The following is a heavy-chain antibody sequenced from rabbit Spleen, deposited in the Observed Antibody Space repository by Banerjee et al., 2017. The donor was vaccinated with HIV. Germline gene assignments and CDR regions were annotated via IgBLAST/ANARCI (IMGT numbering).Heavy chain of an antibody. V-gene: IGHV1S47*01. CDR1: GFDLSSYG. D-gene: IGHD7-1*01. J-gene: IGHJ4*01. CDR2: IDPIFGST. CDR3: VRDQAGYAGYGPWYFNL. Sequence: QEQLVESGGGLVQPGGSLKVSCKASGFDLSSYGVSWVRQAPGKGLEWIGYIDPIFGSTYYASWVNGRFTISRHNAQNTLYLQLNSLTAADTATYFCVRDQAGYAGYGPWYFNLWGPGTLVTVS.